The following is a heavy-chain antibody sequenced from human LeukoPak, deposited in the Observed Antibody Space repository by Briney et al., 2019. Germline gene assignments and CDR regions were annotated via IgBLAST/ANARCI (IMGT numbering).Heavy chain of an antibody. CDR2: ISYDGSNK. CDR1: GFTFSSYG. J-gene: IGHJ4*02. V-gene: IGHV3-30*18. CDR3: AKIPGVGGY. D-gene: IGHD3-16*01. Sequence: GGSLRLSCAASGFTFSSYGMHWVRQAPGKGLEWVAVISYDGSNKYYADSVKGRFTISRDNSKNTLYLQMNSLRAEDTAVYYCAKIPGVGGYWGQGTLVTVSS.